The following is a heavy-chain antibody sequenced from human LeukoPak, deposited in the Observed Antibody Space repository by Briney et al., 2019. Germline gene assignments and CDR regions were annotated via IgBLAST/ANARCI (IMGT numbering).Heavy chain of an antibody. Sequence: SETLSLTCTVSGGSVSSGSFYWNWIRQPPGKGLEWIGYIYYSGSTNYNPSLKSRVTISVDTSKNQFSLKLSSVTAADTAVYYCARGPHTLRSRHFDYWGQGILVTVSS. V-gene: IGHV4-61*01. J-gene: IGHJ4*02. CDR1: GGSVSSGSFY. D-gene: IGHD2-2*01. CDR2: IYYSGST. CDR3: ARGPHTLRSRHFDY.